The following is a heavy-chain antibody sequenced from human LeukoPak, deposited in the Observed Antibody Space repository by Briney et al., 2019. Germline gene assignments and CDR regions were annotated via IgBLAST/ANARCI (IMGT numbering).Heavy chain of an antibody. J-gene: IGHJ4*02. CDR3: ARVAATIAD. D-gene: IGHD5-12*01. Sequence: GASVQVSCKASGYTFTGYYMHWVRQAPGQGLEWMGWINPNSGDTNYAQKFQGRVTMTRDTSISTAYMELSRLRSDDTAVYYCARVAATIADWGQGTLDTVSS. V-gene: IGHV1-2*02. CDR1: GYTFTGYY. CDR2: INPNSGDT.